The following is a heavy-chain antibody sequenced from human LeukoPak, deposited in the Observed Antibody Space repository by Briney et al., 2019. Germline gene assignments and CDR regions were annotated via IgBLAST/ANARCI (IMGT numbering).Heavy chain of an antibody. J-gene: IGHJ4*02. Sequence: GGSLRLSCAASGFTFRNSAMSWVRQAPGKGLEWVSTISGTGVGTFYADSMKGRLTISRDNPKNTLYLQMNSLRAEDTAVYYCAKNNWNDMPFVDYWGQGTLVTVSS. D-gene: IGHD1-20*01. V-gene: IGHV3-23*01. CDR3: AKNNWNDMPFVDY. CDR1: GFTFRNSA. CDR2: ISGTGVGT.